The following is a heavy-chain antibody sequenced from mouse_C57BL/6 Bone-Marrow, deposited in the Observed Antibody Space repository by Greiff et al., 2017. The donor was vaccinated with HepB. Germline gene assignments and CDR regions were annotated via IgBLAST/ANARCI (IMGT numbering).Heavy chain of an antibody. V-gene: IGHV1-82*01. Sequence: QVQLQHSGPELVKPGASVKISCKASGYAFSSSWMNWVKQRPGKGLEWIGRIYPGDGDTNYNGKFKGKATLTADKSSSTAYMQLSSLTSEDSAVYFCARGDSSGYVGYWGQGTTLTVSS. J-gene: IGHJ2*01. D-gene: IGHD3-2*02. CDR1: GYAFSSSW. CDR3: ARGDSSGYVGY. CDR2: IYPGDGDT.